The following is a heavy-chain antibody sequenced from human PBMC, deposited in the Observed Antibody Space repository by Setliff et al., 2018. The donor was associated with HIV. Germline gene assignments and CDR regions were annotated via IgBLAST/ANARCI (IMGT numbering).Heavy chain of an antibody. CDR1: GFTFSSYE. CDR3: ARAPWFGQGYYYGMDV. D-gene: IGHD3-10*01. Sequence: PGGSLRLSCAASGFTFSSYEMNWVRQAPGKGLEWVSYISSSGSTIYYADSVKGRFTISRDNAKNSLYLQMNSLRAEDTAVYYCARAPWFGQGYYYGMDVWGQGTTVTV. J-gene: IGHJ6*02. V-gene: IGHV3-48*03. CDR2: ISSSGSTI.